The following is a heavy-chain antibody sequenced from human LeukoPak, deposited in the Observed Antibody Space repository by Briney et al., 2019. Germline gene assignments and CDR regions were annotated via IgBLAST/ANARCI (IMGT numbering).Heavy chain of an antibody. CDR1: GFTFSSYA. J-gene: IGHJ4*02. Sequence: PGGSLRLSCAASGFTFSSYAMSWVHQAPGKGLEWVSGISASGGSTNYAASVKGRFTISRDNSKDTLHLQMNSLRAEDTAVYHCAKEDSARREFDYWGQGTLATVSS. V-gene: IGHV3-23*01. CDR2: ISASGGST. CDR3: AKEDSARREFDY.